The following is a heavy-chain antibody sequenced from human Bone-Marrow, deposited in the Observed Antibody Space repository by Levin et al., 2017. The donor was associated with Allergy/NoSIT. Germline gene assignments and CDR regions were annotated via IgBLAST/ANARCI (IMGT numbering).Heavy chain of an antibody. J-gene: IGHJ4*02. CDR1: GYSISSDYY. D-gene: IGHD2-15*01. CDR3: ARTLGYCSGDSCYFYFDS. CDR2: IYHSGST. V-gene: IGHV4-38-2*01. Sequence: SETLSLTCAVSGYSISSDYYWGWIRQPPGEGLEWIGNIYHSGSTYYNPSLKSRVTISVDTSKNQFSVKVTSVTAADTAVYYCARTLGYCSGDSCYFYFDSWGRGTLVTVSS.